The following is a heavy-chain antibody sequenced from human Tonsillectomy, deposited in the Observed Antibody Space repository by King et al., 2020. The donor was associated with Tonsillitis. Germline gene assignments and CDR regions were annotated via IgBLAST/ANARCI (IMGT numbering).Heavy chain of an antibody. CDR1: GYSFTTYW. CDR3: ARRPGMGRIGPAGAFDI. Sequence: QLVQSGAEVKKPGESLKISCKGSGYSFTTYWIGWVRQMPGKGLEWMGIIYPGDSDTRYSPSFQGQFTISADKSFSTAYLQWRSLKASDTAMYYCARRPGMGRIGPAGAFDIWGQGTMVTVSS. CDR2: IYPGDSDT. D-gene: IGHD6-13*01. V-gene: IGHV5-51*01. J-gene: IGHJ3*02.